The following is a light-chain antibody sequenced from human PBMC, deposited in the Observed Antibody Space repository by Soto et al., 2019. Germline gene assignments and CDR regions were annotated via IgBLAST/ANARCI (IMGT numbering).Light chain of an antibody. CDR2: ATS. Sequence: EIVLTQSPGTLSLSPGERATLSCRASQSVSSSYLAWHQQKPGQPPRLLIYATSSRATGIPDRFSGSGSGTDFTLTISRLEPEDFAVYYCQQYDNSLYTFGQGTKLEIK. V-gene: IGKV3-20*01. J-gene: IGKJ2*01. CDR3: QQYDNSLYT. CDR1: QSVSSSY.